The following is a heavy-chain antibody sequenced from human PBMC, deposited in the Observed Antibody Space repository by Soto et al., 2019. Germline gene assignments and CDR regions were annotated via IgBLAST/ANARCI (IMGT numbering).Heavy chain of an antibody. D-gene: IGHD5-18*01. CDR2: IIPILGIA. V-gene: IGHV1-69*04. Sequence: GASVKVSCKASGGTFSSYTISXARQAPGQGLEWMGRIIPILGIANYAQKFQGRVTITADKSTSTAYMELSSLRSEDTAVYYCAREGALRYSYGWSDSYYYMDVWGKGTTVTVSS. CDR1: GGTFSSYT. CDR3: AREGALRYSYGWSDSYYYMDV. J-gene: IGHJ6*03.